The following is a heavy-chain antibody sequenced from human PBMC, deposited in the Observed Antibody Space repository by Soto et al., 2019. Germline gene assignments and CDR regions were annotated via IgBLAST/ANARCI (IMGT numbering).Heavy chain of an antibody. CDR2: IYYSGST. CDR1: GGSISSYY. J-gene: IGHJ5*02. V-gene: IGHV4-59*01. Sequence: SETLSLTCTVSGGSISSYYWSWIRQPPGKGLEWIGYIYYSGSTNYNPSLKSRVTISVDTSKNQFSLKLSSVTAADTAVYYCARATTPRYCGGDCYIWFDPWGQGTLVTVSS. D-gene: IGHD2-21*02. CDR3: ARATTPRYCGGDCYIWFDP.